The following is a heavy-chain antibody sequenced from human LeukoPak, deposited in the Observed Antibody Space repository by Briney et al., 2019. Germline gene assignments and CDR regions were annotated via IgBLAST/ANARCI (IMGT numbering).Heavy chain of an antibody. J-gene: IGHJ4*02. CDR1: GFTVSSNY. V-gene: IGHV3-53*01. D-gene: IGHD3-22*01. Sequence: GGSLRLSCAASGFTVSSNYMSWVRQAPGKGLEWVSVIYSGGNTYYADSVKGRFTISRDNSKNTLYLQMNSLRAEDTAVYYCARAVSSGYDPFDYWGQGTLVTVSS. CDR3: ARAVSSGYDPFDY. CDR2: IYSGGNT.